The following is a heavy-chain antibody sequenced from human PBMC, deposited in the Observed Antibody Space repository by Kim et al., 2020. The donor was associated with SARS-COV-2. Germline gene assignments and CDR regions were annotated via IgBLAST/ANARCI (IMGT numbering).Heavy chain of an antibody. CDR2: ISGSGGST. CDR3: AKWAVRPYYDISNPAGGYYYGMDV. CDR1: GFTFSSYA. D-gene: IGHD3-9*01. J-gene: IGHJ6*02. V-gene: IGHV3-23*01. Sequence: GGSLRLSCAASGFTFSSYAMSWVRQAPGKGLEWVSAISGSGGSTYYADSVKGRFSISRDNSKNTLYLQMNSLRAEDTAVYYCAKWAVRPYYDISNPAGGYYYGMDVWGQGTTVTVSS.